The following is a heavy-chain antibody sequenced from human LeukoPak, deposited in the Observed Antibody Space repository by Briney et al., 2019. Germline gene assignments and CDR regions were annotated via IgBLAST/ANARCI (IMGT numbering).Heavy chain of an antibody. D-gene: IGHD3-3*01. V-gene: IGHV4-30-2*01. CDR2: IYHSGST. J-gene: IGHJ4*02. CDR3: ARSPISDDFWSGFPSTFDY. Sequence: SETLSLTCTVSGGSISSGGYYWSWIRQPPGKGLEWIGYIYHSGSTYYNPSLKSRVTISVDRSKNQFSLKLSSVTAADTAVYYCARSPISDDFWSGFPSTFDYWGQGTLVTVSS. CDR1: GGSISSGGYY.